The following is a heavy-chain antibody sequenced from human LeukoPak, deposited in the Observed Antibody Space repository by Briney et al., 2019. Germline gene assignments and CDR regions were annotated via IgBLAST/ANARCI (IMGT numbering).Heavy chain of an antibody. J-gene: IGHJ4*02. Sequence: GGSLRLSCAASGFTFSSYAMHWVRQAPGKGLEWVAVISYDGSNKYYADSVKGRFTISRDNSKNTLYLQMNSLRAEDTAVYYCAREGVSGSFDYWGQGTLVTVSS. CDR3: AREGVSGSFDY. V-gene: IGHV3-30-3*01. CDR1: GFTFSSYA. D-gene: IGHD3-16*01. CDR2: ISYDGSNK.